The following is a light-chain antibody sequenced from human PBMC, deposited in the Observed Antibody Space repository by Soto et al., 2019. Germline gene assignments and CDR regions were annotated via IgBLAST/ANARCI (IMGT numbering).Light chain of an antibody. CDR2: SNN. CDR3: AAWDDSLNGYV. Sequence: QSVLTQPPSASGTTGQRVTISCSGSSSNIGSNTVNWYQQLPGTAPKLLIYSNNQRPSGVPDRFSGSKSGTSASLAISGLQSEDEADYDCAAWDDSLNGYVFGTGTKLTVL. J-gene: IGLJ1*01. V-gene: IGLV1-44*01. CDR1: SSNIGSNT.